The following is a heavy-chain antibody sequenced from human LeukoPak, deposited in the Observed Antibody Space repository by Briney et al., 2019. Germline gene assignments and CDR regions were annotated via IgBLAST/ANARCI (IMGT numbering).Heavy chain of an antibody. Sequence: GGSLRLSCAASGFTFSSYAMSWVRQAPGKGLEWVSAISGSGGSTCYADSVKGWFTISRDNSKNTLYLQMNSLRAEDTAVYYCAKNMKYQLLSISDDAFDIWGQGTMVTVSS. D-gene: IGHD2-2*01. J-gene: IGHJ3*02. CDR3: AKNMKYQLLSISDDAFDI. CDR1: GFTFSSYA. CDR2: ISGSGGST. V-gene: IGHV3-23*01.